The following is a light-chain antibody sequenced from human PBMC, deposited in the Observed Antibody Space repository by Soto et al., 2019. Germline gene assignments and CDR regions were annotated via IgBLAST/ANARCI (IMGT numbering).Light chain of an antibody. Sequence: GARATLSGRASQSVSSSYLAWYQHKPGKAPKLLIYATSSLQSGVPSRFSGSGSGTDFTLTISSLQPEDFATYYCLQTYSAPFTFGPGTKVDIK. CDR1: QSVSSSY. J-gene: IGKJ3*01. V-gene: IGKV1-39*01. CDR2: ATS. CDR3: LQTYSAPFT.